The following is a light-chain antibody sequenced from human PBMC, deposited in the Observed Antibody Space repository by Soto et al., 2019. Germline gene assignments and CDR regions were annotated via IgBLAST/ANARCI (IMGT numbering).Light chain of an antibody. CDR2: GGS. Sequence: DIQMTQSPSSLAASVGERVTITCRASQNIHSFLNWYQQKPGKAPQVLIYGGSALQSGVPSRVSGSGSCTAFTLTITSLKPEDFASYFCQQSYNIPFACGPGTRVDI. V-gene: IGKV1-39*01. J-gene: IGKJ3*01. CDR1: QNIHSF. CDR3: QQSYNIPFA.